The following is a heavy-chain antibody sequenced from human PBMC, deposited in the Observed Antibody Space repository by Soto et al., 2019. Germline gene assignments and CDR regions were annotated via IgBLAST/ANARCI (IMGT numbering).Heavy chain of an antibody. J-gene: IGHJ4*02. V-gene: IGHV3-23*01. CDR1: GFTFSSYA. D-gene: IGHD2-15*01. CDR3: AKDDVCLIVVVVAAYDY. Sequence: EVQLLESGGGLVQPGGSLRLSCAASGFTFSSYAMSWVRQAPGKGLEWVSSISGSGAGTYYADSVKGRFTSSRDNSTNTLYLQMISLRAEDTAIYYCAKDDVCLIVVVVAAYDYWGQGTLVTVSS. CDR2: ISGSGAGT.